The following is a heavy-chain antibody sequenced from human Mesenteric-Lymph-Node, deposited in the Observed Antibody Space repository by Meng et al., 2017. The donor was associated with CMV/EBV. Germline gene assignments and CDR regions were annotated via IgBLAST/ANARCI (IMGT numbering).Heavy chain of an antibody. CDR1: GLILDDYD. J-gene: IGHJ4*02. D-gene: IGHD6-19*01. CDR3: AREEAGTSFDY. CDR2: INWNGGTR. Sequence: GGSLRLSCVASGLILDDYDMSWVRQAPGKGLEWVSGINWNGGTRRYADSVKGRFTISRDNTKNSLYLQMNSLRAEDTAVYYCAREEAGTSFDYWGQGTLVTVSS. V-gene: IGHV3-20*04.